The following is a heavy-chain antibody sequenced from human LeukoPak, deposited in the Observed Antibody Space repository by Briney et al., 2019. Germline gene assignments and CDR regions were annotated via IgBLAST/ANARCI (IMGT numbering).Heavy chain of an antibody. CDR1: GASIRSGDYY. V-gene: IGHV4-30-4*01. D-gene: IGHD2-15*01. J-gene: IGHJ3*02. CDR2: IYDSGST. Sequence: SETLSLTCTVSGASIRSGDYYWSWIRQPPGKGLEWIGYIYDSGSTYYNPSLKSRITISVDTSENRFSLKLSSVTATDTAAYYCARDCSGGSCYGAFDIWGQGTMVTVSS. CDR3: ARDCSGGSCYGAFDI.